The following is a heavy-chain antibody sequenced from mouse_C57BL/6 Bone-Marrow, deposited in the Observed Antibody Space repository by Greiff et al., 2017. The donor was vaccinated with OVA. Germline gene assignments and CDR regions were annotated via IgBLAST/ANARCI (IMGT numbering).Heavy chain of an antibody. CDR1: GFTFSSYP. Sequence: EVHLVESGGGLVKPGGSLKLSCAASGFTFSSYPMSWVRQTPEKRLEWVATISDGGSYTYYPDNVKGRFTISRDNAKNNLYLQMSHLKSEDTAMYYCARDYDYDFYAMDYWGQGTSVTVSS. D-gene: IGHD2-4*01. CDR2: ISDGGSYT. V-gene: IGHV5-4*01. CDR3: ARDYDYDFYAMDY. J-gene: IGHJ4*01.